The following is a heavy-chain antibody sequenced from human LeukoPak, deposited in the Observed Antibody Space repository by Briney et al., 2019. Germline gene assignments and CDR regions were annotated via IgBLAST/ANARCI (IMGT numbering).Heavy chain of an antibody. CDR1: GGTFSSYA. CDR2: IIPIFGTA. V-gene: IGHV1-69*05. Sequence: ASVKVSCKASGGTFSSYAISWVRHPPGQGLEWMGGIIPIFGTANYAQKFQGRVTITTDESTSTAYMELSSLRSEDTAVYYCAARGYYDSSGYYLDFDYWGQGTLVTVSS. CDR3: AARGYYDSSGYYLDFDY. J-gene: IGHJ4*02. D-gene: IGHD3-22*01.